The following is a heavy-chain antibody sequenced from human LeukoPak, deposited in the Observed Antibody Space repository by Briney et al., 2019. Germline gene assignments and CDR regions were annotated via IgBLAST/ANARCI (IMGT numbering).Heavy chain of an antibody. CDR2: IWYDGSNK. J-gene: IGHJ4*02. Sequence: GGSLRLSCAASGFTFSSYSMNWVRQAPGKGLEWVAVIWYDGSNKYYADSVKGRFTISRDNSKNTLYLQMNSLRAEDTAVYYCARGDNDKSVSFGYWGQGTLVTVSS. CDR3: ARGDNDKSVSFGY. V-gene: IGHV3-33*08. D-gene: IGHD3/OR15-3a*01. CDR1: GFTFSSYS.